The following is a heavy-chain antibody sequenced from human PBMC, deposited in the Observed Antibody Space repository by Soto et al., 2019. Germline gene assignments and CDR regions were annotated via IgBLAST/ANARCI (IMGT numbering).Heavy chain of an antibody. D-gene: IGHD6-6*01. CDR2: IYTSGST. CDR3: ARASIAAGRRGWFDP. V-gene: IGHV4-4*07. Sequence: SETLSLTCTVSGGSISSYYWSWIRQPAGKGLEWIGRIYTSGSTDYNPSLKSRVTMSVDTSKNQFSLKLSSVTAADTAVYYCARASIAAGRRGWFDPWGQGTLVTVSS. CDR1: GGSISSYY. J-gene: IGHJ5*02.